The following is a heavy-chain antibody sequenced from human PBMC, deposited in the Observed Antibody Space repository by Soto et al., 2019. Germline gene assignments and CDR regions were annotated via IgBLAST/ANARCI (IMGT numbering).Heavy chain of an antibody. Sequence: PWGSLRLCCAASGFTVGNYSMSWVREAPGKGLEWVSIIGGGGTTTYCADSVKGRFTISRDNSKNTLYLQMNSLRAEDTAVYYCARRYCANGACFPLDYWGQGTLVTVSS. J-gene: IGHJ4*02. D-gene: IGHD2-8*01. CDR2: IGGGGTTT. V-gene: IGHV3-23*01. CDR1: GFTVGNYS. CDR3: ARRYCANGACFPLDY.